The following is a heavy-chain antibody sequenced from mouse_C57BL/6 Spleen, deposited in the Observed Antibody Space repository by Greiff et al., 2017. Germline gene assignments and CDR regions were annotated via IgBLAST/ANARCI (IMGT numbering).Heavy chain of an antibody. V-gene: IGHV1-52*01. D-gene: IGHD3-1*01. CDR1: GYTFTSYW. J-gene: IGHJ2*01. CDR2: IDPSDSET. CDR3: ERGRANPYYCDY. Sequence: VQLQQPGAELVRPGSSVKLSCKASGYTFTSYWMHWVKQRPIQGLEWIGNIDPSDSETHYNQKFKDKATWTVDKSSSTAYMQLSSLTSEDSAVYYCERGRANPYYCDYWGQGTTLTVSS.